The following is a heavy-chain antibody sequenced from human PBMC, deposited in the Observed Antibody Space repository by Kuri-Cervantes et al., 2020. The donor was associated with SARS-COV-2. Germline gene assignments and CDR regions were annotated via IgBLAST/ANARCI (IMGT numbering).Heavy chain of an antibody. CDR2: IYPGDSDT. CDR1: GCSFTTYW. D-gene: IGHD1-14*01. J-gene: IGHJ4*02. Sequence: GESLKISCKGSGCSFTTYWIAWVRQTPGKGLEWVGIIYPGDSDTRYSPSFEAQVSISADNSVNTAYLQWISLKASDTAIYYCVRAVTGISNPYYFDYWGQGTLVTVSS. V-gene: IGHV5-51*01. CDR3: VRAVTGISNPYYFDY.